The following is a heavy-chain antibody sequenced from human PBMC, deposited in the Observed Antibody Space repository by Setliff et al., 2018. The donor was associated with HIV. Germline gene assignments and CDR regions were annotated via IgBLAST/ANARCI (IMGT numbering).Heavy chain of an antibody. CDR3: AKGSSFRSGWRDFDY. V-gene: IGHV3-64*04. D-gene: IGHD6-19*01. CDR1: GFTFSSYA. Sequence: PGGSLRLSCSASGFTFSSYAMHWVRQAPGKGLEYVSAISSNGGSTYYADSVKGRFTISRDNSKNTLYLQMNSLTTEDTAVYYCAKGSSFRSGWRDFDYWGQGTLVTVSS. CDR2: ISSNGGST. J-gene: IGHJ4*02.